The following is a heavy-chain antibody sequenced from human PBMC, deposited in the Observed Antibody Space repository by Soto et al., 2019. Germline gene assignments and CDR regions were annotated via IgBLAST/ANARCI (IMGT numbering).Heavy chain of an antibody. J-gene: IGHJ4*02. D-gene: IGHD2-8*02. V-gene: IGHV4-31*03. Sequence: SETLSLTCTVSGGSISSGGYYWSWIRQHPGKGLEWIGYISSIGSTYYNPSLGSRLSMSVDTSKDQFSLRLTSVTAADTAVYYCARDKITGLFDYWGQGTLVTVS. CDR1: GGSISSGGYY. CDR2: ISSIGST. CDR3: ARDKITGLFDY.